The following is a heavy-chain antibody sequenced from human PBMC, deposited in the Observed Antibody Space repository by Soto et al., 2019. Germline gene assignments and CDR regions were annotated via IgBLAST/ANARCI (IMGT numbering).Heavy chain of an antibody. Sequence: GGSLRLSCAASGFAFSGSAMYWVRQASGKGPEWVGRIRSKGHNYATEYAASVKGRFTISRDDSKNTAYLQMNSLQTEDTAVYYCTRDLFSYDYSGILWFDPWGQGTLVTVS. D-gene: IGHD3-16*01. CDR1: GFAFSGSA. CDR2: IRSKGHNYAT. CDR3: TRDLFSYDYSGILWFDP. V-gene: IGHV3-73*01. J-gene: IGHJ5*02.